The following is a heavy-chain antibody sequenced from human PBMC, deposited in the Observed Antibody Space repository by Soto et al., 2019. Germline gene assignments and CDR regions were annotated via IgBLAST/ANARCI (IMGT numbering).Heavy chain of an antibody. CDR2: IIPILGIA. Sequence: EASVKVSCKASGGTFSSYTISWVRQAPGQGLEWMGRIIPILGIANYAQKFQGRVTITADKSTSTAYMELSSLRSEDTAVYYCARGLVVVAASFSNWFDPWGQGTLVTVSS. CDR1: GGTFSSYT. J-gene: IGHJ5*02. D-gene: IGHD2-15*01. CDR3: ARGLVVVAASFSNWFDP. V-gene: IGHV1-69*02.